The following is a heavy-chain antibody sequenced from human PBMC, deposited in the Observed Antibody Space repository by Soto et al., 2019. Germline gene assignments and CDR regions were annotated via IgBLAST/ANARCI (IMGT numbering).Heavy chain of an antibody. CDR3: ATAEVDY. J-gene: IGHJ4*02. CDR2: MNSDGSTT. V-gene: IGHV3-74*01. CDR1: GFTFGNYW. Sequence: VGSLRLSCAASGFTFGNYWMHWVRQAPGKGLEWVSRMNSDGSTTNYADSVKGRFTVSRDNAKNTLYLQMDSLRAEDTAVYYCATAEVDYWGPGTLVTVSS.